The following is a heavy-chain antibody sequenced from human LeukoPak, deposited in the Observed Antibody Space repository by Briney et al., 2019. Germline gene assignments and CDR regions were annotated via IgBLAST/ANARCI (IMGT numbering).Heavy chain of an antibody. V-gene: IGHV4-59*01. J-gene: IGHJ4*02. Sequence: SETLSLTCTISGGSITSDFWNWLRQPPGKGLEWIGYIYYDGTSNYNPSLKSRVTMSVESSKNQFSLNLSSVTAADTALYFCASGYTSDWYYFDYWGQGTLVTVSS. D-gene: IGHD5-12*01. CDR3: ASGYTSDWYYFDY. CDR2: IYYDGTS. CDR1: GGSITSDF.